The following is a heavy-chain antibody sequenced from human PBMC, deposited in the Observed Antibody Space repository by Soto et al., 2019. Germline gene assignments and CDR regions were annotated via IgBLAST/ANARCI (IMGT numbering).Heavy chain of an antibody. CDR2: IYYSGNT. CDR1: GGSISSSYYY. CDR3: ARDSRSSCCSTDCYMS. J-gene: IGHJ5*02. Sequence: SETLSLTCSVSGGSISSSYYYCSWIRQPPGKGLEWIGNIYYSGNTYYNSSLKSRLIISIDTSKNQFSLNLMSVTAADTATFYCARDSRSSCCSTDCYMSWGRGILVTVSS. D-gene: IGHD2-2*01. V-gene: IGHV4-30-4*01.